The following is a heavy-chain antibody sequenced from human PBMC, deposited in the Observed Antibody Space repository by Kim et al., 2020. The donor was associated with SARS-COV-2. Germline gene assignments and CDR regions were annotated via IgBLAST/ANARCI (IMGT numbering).Heavy chain of an antibody. Sequence: GGSLRLSCAASGFTFDDYAMHWVRQAPGKGLEWVSGISWNSGSIGYADSVKGRFTISRDNAKNSLYLQMNSLRAEDTALYYCAKDKGGAVDQTRFHYYGMDVWGQGTTVTVSS. CDR3: AKDKGGAVDQTRFHYYGMDV. D-gene: IGHD6-19*01. CDR1: GFTFDDYA. V-gene: IGHV3-9*01. CDR2: ISWNSGSI. J-gene: IGHJ6*02.